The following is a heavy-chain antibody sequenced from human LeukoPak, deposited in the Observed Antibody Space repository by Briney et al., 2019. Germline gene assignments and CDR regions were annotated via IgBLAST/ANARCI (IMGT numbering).Heavy chain of an antibody. CDR2: IYYGENT. CDR1: GDSISSGPYY. V-gene: IGHV4-39*01. D-gene: IGHD6-13*01. J-gene: IGHJ4*02. Sequence: SETLSLTCTVSGDSISSGPYYWGWIRQPPGKGLEWIGNIYYGENTYYNPSLTSRVTISIDTSKNQFSLKLSSVTAADTAVYYCARGGAAAAGFDYWGQGTLVTVSS. CDR3: ARGGAAAAGFDY.